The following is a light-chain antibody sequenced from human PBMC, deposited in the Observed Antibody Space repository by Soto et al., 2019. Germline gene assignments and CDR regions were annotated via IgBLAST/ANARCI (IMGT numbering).Light chain of an antibody. V-gene: IGKV3-20*01. Sequence: EIVLTQSPGTLSLSPGERATLSCRASQSVSSSYLAWYQQKPGQAPRLLIYGASSRATGIPDRFSDSGSGTDFTLTISRLEPEDFGVYYCQQYGSSPLTFGGGTKVEIK. J-gene: IGKJ4*02. CDR2: GAS. CDR3: QQYGSSPLT. CDR1: QSVSSSY.